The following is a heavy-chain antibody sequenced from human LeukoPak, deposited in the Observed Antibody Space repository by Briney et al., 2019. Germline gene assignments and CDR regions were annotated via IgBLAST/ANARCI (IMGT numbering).Heavy chain of an antibody. V-gene: IGHV3-30*02. J-gene: IGHJ6*03. D-gene: IGHD7-27*01. CDR2: IRFDGSKK. CDR3: AKEPGDYYYMDV. CDR1: GFTFSNYG. Sequence: GGSLRLSCAPSGFTFSNYGMHWVRQAPGKGLEWVAFIRFDGSKKYYGDSVKGRFTISRDNSKNTLYLQMNSLRAEDTAVYYCAKEPGDYYYMDVWGKGTTVTISS.